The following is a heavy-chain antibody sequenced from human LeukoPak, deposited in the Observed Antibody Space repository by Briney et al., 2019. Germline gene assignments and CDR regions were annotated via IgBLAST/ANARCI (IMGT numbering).Heavy chain of an antibody. V-gene: IGHV3-30*02. CDR2: IRYDGSNK. Sequence: QTGGSLRLSCAASGFTFSSYAIHWVRQAPGKGLEWVASIRYDGSNKYYTDSVKGRFTISRDNSKNTLYLQMNSLRAEDTAVYYCAKGRGWEASYYYYYMDVWGKGTTVTISS. J-gene: IGHJ6*03. CDR1: GFTFSSYA. D-gene: IGHD1-26*01. CDR3: AKGRGWEASYYYYYMDV.